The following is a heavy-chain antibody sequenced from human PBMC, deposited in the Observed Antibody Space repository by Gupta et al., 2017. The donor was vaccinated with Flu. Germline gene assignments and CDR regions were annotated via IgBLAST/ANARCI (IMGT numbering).Heavy chain of an antibody. V-gene: IGHV4-61*02. CDR3: AREKFYYDSSGYYFRLPYFDY. D-gene: IGHD3-22*01. CDR2: IYTSGST. CDR1: GGSISSGSYY. J-gene: IGHJ4*02. Sequence: QVQLQESGPGLVKPSQTLSLTCTVSGGSISSGSYYWSWIRQAAGKGLEWIGRIYTSGSTNYNPSLKSRVTISVDTSKNQFSLKLSSVTAADTAVYYCAREKFYYDSSGYYFRLPYFDYGGQGTLVTVSS.